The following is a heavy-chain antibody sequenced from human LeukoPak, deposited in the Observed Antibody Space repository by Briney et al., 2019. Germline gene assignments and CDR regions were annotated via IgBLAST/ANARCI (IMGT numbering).Heavy chain of an antibody. J-gene: IGHJ5*02. CDR1: GFTFISYA. CDR2: ISGSGGST. CDR3: AKDRKLKEPRHWFDP. V-gene: IGHV3-23*01. Sequence: GGSLRLSCVASGFTFISYAMSWVRQAPGKGLEWVSAISGSGGSTSYADSVKGRFTISRENSKNTLYLQMNSRRAEDTAVYYCAKDRKLKEPRHWFDPWGQGTLVTVSS. D-gene: IGHD1-14*01.